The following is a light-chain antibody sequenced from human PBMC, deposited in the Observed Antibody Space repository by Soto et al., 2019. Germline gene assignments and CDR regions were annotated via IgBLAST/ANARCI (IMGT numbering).Light chain of an antibody. CDR2: YDN. CDR1: NIGSKG. V-gene: IGLV3-21*04. Sequence: SYELTQPPSVSVATGKTARITCGGDNIGSKGVHWYQQKPGQAPVLVIYYDNDRPSGIPERFSGSNSGNTATLTISRVEAGDEDDYYCQVWDSSSDHVVFGGGTKLTV. CDR3: QVWDSSSDHVV. J-gene: IGLJ2*01.